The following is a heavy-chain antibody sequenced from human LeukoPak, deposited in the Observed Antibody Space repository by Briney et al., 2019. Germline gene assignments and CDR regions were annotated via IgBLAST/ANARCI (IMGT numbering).Heavy chain of an antibody. CDR2: IWYDGSNE. V-gene: IGHV3-33*01. CDR3: ARDRLPTVTTFHFDY. D-gene: IGHD4-17*01. J-gene: IGHJ4*02. CDR1: GFTFTNYA. Sequence: GGSLRLSCATSGFTFTNYAFHWVRQAPGKGLEWVAVIWYDGSNEDYVDSVRGRFTISRDTSKNTLYLQMSSLRAEDTAVYYCARDRLPTVTTFHFDYWGQGTLVTVSS.